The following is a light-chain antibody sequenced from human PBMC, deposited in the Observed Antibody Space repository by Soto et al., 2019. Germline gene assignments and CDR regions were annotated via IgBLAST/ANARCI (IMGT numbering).Light chain of an antibody. V-gene: IGLV2-14*01. Sequence: QSALTQPASVSGSPGQSVSISCTGTNNDVGGYDYVSWYQQHPGKAPKVMIFDVGNRPSGVSNRFSGSKSGNTASLTISRLQAEDEADYYCSSYTTSNTLVFGGGTKLTVL. CDR2: DVG. CDR3: SSYTTSNTLV. CDR1: NNDVGGYDY. J-gene: IGLJ3*02.